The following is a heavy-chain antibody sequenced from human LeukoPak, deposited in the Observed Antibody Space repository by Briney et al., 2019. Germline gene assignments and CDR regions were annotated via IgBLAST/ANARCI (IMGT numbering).Heavy chain of an antibody. CDR1: VFTVSTHY. D-gene: IGHD5-12*01. V-gene: IGHV3-53*01. J-gene: IGHJ4*02. Sequence: GGSLRLSCAASVFTVSTHYMNWVRQAPGKGLEWVSVIENGDKASYADSVKGRFTISRDDSNNKVFLHLNSVRPEDTAVYCCARRGGYSGHDFGGGPEGYLDFWGQGTVVTVSS. CDR3: ARRGGYSGHDFGGGPEGYLDF. CDR2: IENGDKA.